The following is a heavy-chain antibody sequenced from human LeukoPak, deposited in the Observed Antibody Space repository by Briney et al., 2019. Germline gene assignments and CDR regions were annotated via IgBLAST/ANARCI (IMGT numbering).Heavy chain of an antibody. D-gene: IGHD3-16*02. CDR1: GGTFSSYA. Sequence: SVKVSCKASGGTFSSYAISWVRQAPGQGLEWMGGIIPIFGTANYAQKFQGRVTITADKSTSTAYMELSSLRSEDTAVYYCARSMITFGGVIVHYFDYWGQGTLVTVSS. V-gene: IGHV1-69*06. CDR2: IIPIFGTA. CDR3: ARSMITFGGVIVHYFDY. J-gene: IGHJ4*02.